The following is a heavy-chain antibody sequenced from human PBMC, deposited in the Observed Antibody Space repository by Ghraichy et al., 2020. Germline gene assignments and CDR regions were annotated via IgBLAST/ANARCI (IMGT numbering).Heavy chain of an antibody. CDR1: GGSISSGDYY. D-gene: IGHD6-19*01. V-gene: IGHV4-30-4*01. J-gene: IGHJ4*02. CDR3: ARVAVAGETWGDY. Sequence: SETLSLTCTVSGGSISSGDYYWSWIRQPPGKGLEWIGYIYYSGSTYYNPSLKSRVTISVDTSKNQFSLKLSSVTAADTAVYYCARVAVAGETWGDYWGQGTLVTVSS. CDR2: IYYSGST.